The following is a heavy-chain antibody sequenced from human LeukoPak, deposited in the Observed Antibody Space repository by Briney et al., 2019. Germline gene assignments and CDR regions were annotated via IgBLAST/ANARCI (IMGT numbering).Heavy chain of an antibody. D-gene: IGHD6-13*01. V-gene: IGHV1-18*01. CDR1: GYTFTSYG. J-gene: IGHJ5*02. Sequence: ASVKVSCKASGYTFTSYGISWVRQAPGQGLEWMGWISAYNGNTNYAQKLQGRVTMTTDTSTSTAYMELRSLRSDDTAVYYCARAPGIAAPGDWFDPWGQGTLVTVSP. CDR2: ISAYNGNT. CDR3: ARAPGIAAPGDWFDP.